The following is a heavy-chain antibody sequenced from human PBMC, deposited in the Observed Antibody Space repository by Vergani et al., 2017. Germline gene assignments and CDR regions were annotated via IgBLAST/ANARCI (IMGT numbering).Heavy chain of an antibody. CDR3: ARASRYCSGGSCFDY. Sequence: EVQLVESGGGLVKPGGSLRLSCAASGFPFSSYSMNWVRQAPGKGLEWASSISSSSSYIYYADSVKGRFTISRDNAKNSLYLQMNSLRAEDTAVYYCARASRYCSGGSCFDYWGQGTLVTVSS. V-gene: IGHV3-21*01. D-gene: IGHD2-15*01. CDR2: ISSSSSYI. J-gene: IGHJ4*02. CDR1: GFPFSSYS.